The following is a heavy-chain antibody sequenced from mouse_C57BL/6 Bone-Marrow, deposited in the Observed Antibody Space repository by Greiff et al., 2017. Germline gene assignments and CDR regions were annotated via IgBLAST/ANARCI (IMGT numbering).Heavy chain of an antibody. CDR1: GFNFKDYY. CDR3: TTCGAVDGYFRYGY. J-gene: IGHJ2*01. Sequence: EVQLQQSGAELVRPGASVKLSCTASGFNFKDYYMHWVKQRPEQGLEWIGRIYPEDGDTEYDPKFQGKATMTADKSSNPAYLLLSSLTSEDTAVYYGTTCGAVDGYFRYGYWGQGTTLTVSS. D-gene: IGHD2-3*01. CDR2: IYPEDGDT. V-gene: IGHV14-1*01.